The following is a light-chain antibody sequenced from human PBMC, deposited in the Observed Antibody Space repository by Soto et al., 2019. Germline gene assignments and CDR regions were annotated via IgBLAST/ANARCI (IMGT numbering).Light chain of an antibody. J-gene: IGKJ1*01. CDR1: QSVSSSY. CDR3: QQFGSSPWT. Sequence: EIVLTQSPGTLSLSPGERATLSCRASQSVSSSYLAWYQQKPGQAPRLLIYGASNRATGLPERFSGSGSGTDFTLTISRLEPEDFAVYYCQQFGSSPWTFGQGTKVEIK. V-gene: IGKV3-20*01. CDR2: GAS.